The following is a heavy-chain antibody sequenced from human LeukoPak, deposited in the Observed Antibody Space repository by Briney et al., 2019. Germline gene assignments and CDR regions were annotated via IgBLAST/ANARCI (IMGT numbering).Heavy chain of an antibody. CDR1: GGTFSGYA. V-gene: IGHV1-8*02. Sequence: ASVKVSCMASGGTFSGYAINWVRQATGQGLEWMGWMNPNSGNTGYAQKFQGRVTMTRNTSISTAYMELSSLRSEDTAVYYCARGRKVTKAFDYWGQGTLVTVSS. J-gene: IGHJ4*02. D-gene: IGHD4-17*01. CDR2: MNPNSGNT. CDR3: ARGRKVTKAFDY.